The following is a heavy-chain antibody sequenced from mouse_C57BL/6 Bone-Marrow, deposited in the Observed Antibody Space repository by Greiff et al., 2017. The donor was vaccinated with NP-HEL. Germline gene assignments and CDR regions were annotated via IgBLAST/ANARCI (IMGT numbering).Heavy chain of an antibody. CDR2: ISSGGSYT. J-gene: IGHJ1*03. D-gene: IGHD1-1*01. CDR1: GFTFSSYG. CDR3: ARHLYYYGSSPPWYFDV. Sequence: EVHLVESGGDLVKPGGSLKLSCAASGFTFSSYGMSWVRQTPDKRLEWVATISSGGSYTYYPDSVKGRFTISRDNAKNTLYLQMSSLKSEDTAMYYCARHLYYYGSSPPWYFDVWGTGTTVTVSS. V-gene: IGHV5-6*01.